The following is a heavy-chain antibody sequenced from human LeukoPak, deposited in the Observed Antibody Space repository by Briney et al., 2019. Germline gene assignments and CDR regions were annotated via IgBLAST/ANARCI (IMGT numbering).Heavy chain of an antibody. V-gene: IGHV4-4*07. D-gene: IGHD1-26*01. Sequence: SETLSLTCTVSGGSISSYSWSWIRQPAGKGLEWIGRIYASGSTNYNPSLKSRVTMSVDTSKNQFSLKLSSVTAADTAVYYCARECYSGSHGNWGQGTLVTVSS. CDR1: GGSISSYS. J-gene: IGHJ4*02. CDR2: IYASGST. CDR3: ARECYSGSHGN.